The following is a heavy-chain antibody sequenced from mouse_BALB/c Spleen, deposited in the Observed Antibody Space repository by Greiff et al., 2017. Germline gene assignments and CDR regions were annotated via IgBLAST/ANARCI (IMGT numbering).Heavy chain of an antibody. Sequence: QVQLQQPGAELVKPGASVKLSCKASSYTFTSYWMHWVKQRPGQGLEWIGEINPSNGRTNYNEKFKSKATLTVDKSSSTAYMQLSSLTSEDSAVYFCARGDDGYPWFAYWGQGTLVTVSA. D-gene: IGHD2-3*01. CDR1: SYTFTSYW. CDR3: ARGDDGYPWFAY. CDR2: INPSNGRT. V-gene: IGHV1S81*02. J-gene: IGHJ3*01.